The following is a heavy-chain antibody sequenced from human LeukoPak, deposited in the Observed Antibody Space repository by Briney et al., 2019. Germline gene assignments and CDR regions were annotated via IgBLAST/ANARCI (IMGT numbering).Heavy chain of an antibody. D-gene: IGHD3-3*02. Sequence: GGSLRLSCAVSGFTFSNHAMSWVRQAPGKGLEWVSTIGGGGGDRYYADSVKGRFTISRDNAKNSLYLQMNSLRAEDSAVYYCARDFFHSDISRPFDYWGQGTLVTVSS. J-gene: IGHJ4*02. CDR3: ARDFFHSDISRPFDY. CDR1: GFTFSNHA. CDR2: IGGGGGDR. V-gene: IGHV3-21*01.